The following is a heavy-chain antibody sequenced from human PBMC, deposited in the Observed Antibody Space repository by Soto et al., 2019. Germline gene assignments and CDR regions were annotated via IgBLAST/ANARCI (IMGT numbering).Heavy chain of an antibody. D-gene: IGHD5-18*01. J-gene: IGHJ4*02. CDR2: IFHTGGT. CDR1: GGSISSGGHS. V-gene: IGHV4-30-2*01. CDR3: ARGTFSYGPNLHYFDF. Sequence: QLQLQESGAGLVKPSQTLSLTCTVSGGSISSGGHSWSWIRQPPGKGLEWIGFIFHTGGTYYTPSLHSRLSGSLDLSRNQFSLKLYSVTAADTAIYYCARGTFSYGPNLHYFDFWGQGSLVTVSS.